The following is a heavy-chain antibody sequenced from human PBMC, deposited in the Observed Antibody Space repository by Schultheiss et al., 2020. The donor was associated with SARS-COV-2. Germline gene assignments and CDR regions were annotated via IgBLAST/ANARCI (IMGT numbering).Heavy chain of an antibody. J-gene: IGHJ4*02. CDR3: ARGSGWYSLMAHFFDY. CDR1: GFTFSHYP. CDR2: ISYDGSDI. D-gene: IGHD6-19*01. Sequence: GGSLRLSCLASGFTFSHYPMHWVRQAPGSGLEWMAVISYDGSDIFYADSVKGRFTISRDNTKNTLYLQMNSLRAEDTAVYYCARGSGWYSLMAHFFDYWGQGILVTVSS. V-gene: IGHV3-30-3*01.